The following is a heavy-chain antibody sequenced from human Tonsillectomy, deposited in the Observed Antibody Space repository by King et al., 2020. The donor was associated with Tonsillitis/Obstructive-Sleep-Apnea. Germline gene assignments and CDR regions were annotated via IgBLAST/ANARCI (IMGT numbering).Heavy chain of an antibody. CDR3: AREEGEIVATYYYYMDV. J-gene: IGHJ6*03. Sequence: QLVQSGAEVKKPGSSVKVSCKASGGTFSSYAISWVRQAPGQGLEWMGRIIPILGIPNYTQKFQGRVTITADKSTSTAYMELSSLRYEDTAVYYCAREEGEIVATYYYYMDVWGKGTTVTVSS. D-gene: IGHD5-12*01. CDR1: GGTFSSYA. CDR2: IIPILGIP. V-gene: IGHV1-69*04.